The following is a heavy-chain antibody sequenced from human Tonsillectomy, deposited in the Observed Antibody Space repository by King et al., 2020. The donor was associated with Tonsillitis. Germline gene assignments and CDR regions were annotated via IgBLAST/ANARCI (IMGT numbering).Heavy chain of an antibody. CDR2: MDPNSGNT. Sequence: QLVQSGAEVKKPGASVRVACKASGYTFTNYEINWVRQATGQGLEWMGWMDPNSGNTGYAQKFQGRVTMTRNTSIRTAYMELTSLRSEDTAVYYCARANYGDYVSWYFDLWGRGTLAT. CDR1: GYTFTNYE. J-gene: IGHJ2*01. D-gene: IGHD4-17*01. CDR3: ARANYGDYVSWYFDL. V-gene: IGHV1-8*01.